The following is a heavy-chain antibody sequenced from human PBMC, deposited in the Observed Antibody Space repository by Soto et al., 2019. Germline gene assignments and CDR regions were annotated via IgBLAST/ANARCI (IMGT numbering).Heavy chain of an antibody. CDR2: IRSKAYGGTT. CDR1: GFTFGDYA. CDR3: TRDGQDILVVVAADDAFDI. Sequence: EVQLVESGGGLVQPGRSLRLSCTASGFTFGDYAMSWFRQAPGKGLAWVGFIRSKAYGGTTEYAASVKGRFTISRDDSKSIAYLQMNSLKTEDTAVYYCTRDGQDILVVVAADDAFDIWGQGTMVTVSS. V-gene: IGHV3-49*03. J-gene: IGHJ3*02. D-gene: IGHD2-15*01.